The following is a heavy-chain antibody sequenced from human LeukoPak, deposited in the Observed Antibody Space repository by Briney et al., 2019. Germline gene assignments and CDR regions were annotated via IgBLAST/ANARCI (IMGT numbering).Heavy chain of an antibody. CDR2: INSDGSST. D-gene: IGHD3-22*01. Sequence: GGSLRLSCAASGFTFSSYWMHWVRQGPGKGLVWVSRINSDGSSTYYTDSVKGRFTISRDNSRNTLYLQMNSLRAEDTAVYYCAKEDDSDSRTAVFQHWGQGTLVTVSS. V-gene: IGHV3-74*01. J-gene: IGHJ1*01. CDR3: AKEDDSDSRTAVFQH. CDR1: GFTFSSYW.